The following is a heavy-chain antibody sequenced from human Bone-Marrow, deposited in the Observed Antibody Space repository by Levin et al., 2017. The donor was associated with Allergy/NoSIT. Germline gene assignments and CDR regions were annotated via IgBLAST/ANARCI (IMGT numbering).Heavy chain of an antibody. D-gene: IGHD3-10*01. CDR2: INEDGRFT. CDR1: GFTFIGSW. CDR3: ARVNYYGDS. J-gene: IGHJ4*02. Sequence: GESLKISCAASGFTFIGSWMHWVRQTPGKGLVWVARINEDGRFTNYAESVEGRFTISRDNAKNTVYLQMDSLRVEDTGLYYCARVNYYGDSWGQGTLVSVSA. V-gene: IGHV3-74*01.